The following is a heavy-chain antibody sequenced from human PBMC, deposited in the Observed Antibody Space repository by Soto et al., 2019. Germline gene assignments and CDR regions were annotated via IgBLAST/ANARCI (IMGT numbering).Heavy chain of an antibody. CDR3: ARDLDQGCSGGSCYSTGAFDM. D-gene: IGHD2-15*01. J-gene: IGHJ3*02. CDR2: IKQDGNEK. CDR1: GFTFSNYW. V-gene: IGHV3-7*01. Sequence: EVQLVESGGGLVQPGGSLRLSCAASGFTFSNYWMSWVRKAPGKGLEWVANIKQDGNEKYSVDSVKGRFTISRDNAKNSLYLQMNSLRAEDTAVYYCARDLDQGCSGGSCYSTGAFDMWGQGTVVTVSS.